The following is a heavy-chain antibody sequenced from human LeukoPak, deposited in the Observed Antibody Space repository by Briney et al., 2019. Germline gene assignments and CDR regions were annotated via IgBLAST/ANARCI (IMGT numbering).Heavy chain of an antibody. CDR2: IYSGGST. D-gene: IGHD2-15*01. Sequence: GGSLRLSCAASAFTVSSIYMSWVRQAPGKGLEWVSVIYSGGSTYYADSVKGRFTISRDNSKNTLYLQMNSLRAEDTAVYYCARGFGWSFDYWGQGTLVSVSS. CDR1: AFTVSSIY. J-gene: IGHJ4*02. V-gene: IGHV3-53*01. CDR3: ARGFGWSFDY.